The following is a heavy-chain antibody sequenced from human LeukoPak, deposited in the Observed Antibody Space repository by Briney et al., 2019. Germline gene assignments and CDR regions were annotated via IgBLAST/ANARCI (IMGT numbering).Heavy chain of an antibody. CDR2: ISGSGDDT. J-gene: IGHJ4*02. CDR1: GFTFSSYG. D-gene: IGHD2-15*01. V-gene: IGHV3-23*01. CDR3: AKYCGGGSCYTGLDY. Sequence: PGGSLRLSCAASGFTFSSYGMHWVRQAPGKGLEWVSRISGSGDDTHYADSVKGRFTVSRDNSRNTLHLQMTSLRAEDTALYYCAKYCGGGSCYTGLDYRGQGTLVTVSS.